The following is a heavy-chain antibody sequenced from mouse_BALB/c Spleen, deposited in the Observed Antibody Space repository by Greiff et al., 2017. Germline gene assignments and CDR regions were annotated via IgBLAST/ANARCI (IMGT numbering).Heavy chain of an antibody. D-gene: IGHD2-1*01. CDR1: GFNIKDTY. V-gene: IGHV14-3*02. J-gene: IGHJ3*01. CDR3: ARGGIYGNYDAY. CDR2: IDPANGNT. Sequence: VQLQQSGAELVKPGASVKLSCTASGFNIKDTYMHWVKQRPEQGLEWIGRIDPANGNTKYDPKFQGKATITADTSSNTAYLQLSSLTSEDTAVYYGARGGIYGNYDAYWGQGTLVTVSA.